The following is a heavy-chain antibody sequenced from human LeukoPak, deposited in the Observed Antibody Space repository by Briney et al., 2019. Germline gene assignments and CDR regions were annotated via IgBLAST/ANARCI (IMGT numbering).Heavy chain of an antibody. CDR3: SRLSLLFYY. CDR2: NYTSGST. Sequence: SETLSLTCTVSGGSISSCSYYWSWIPPPAGKELEWIGRNYTSGSTNYNPSLNSRVTITVDTTKTQFSLKLSSVTDAAAAVYYCSRLSLLFYYWGQGTLVTVSS. D-gene: IGHD2-15*01. CDR1: GGSISSCSYY. V-gene: IGHV4-61*02. J-gene: IGHJ4*02.